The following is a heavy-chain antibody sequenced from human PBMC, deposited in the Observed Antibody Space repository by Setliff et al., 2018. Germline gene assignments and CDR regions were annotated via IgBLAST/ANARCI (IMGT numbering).Heavy chain of an antibody. V-gene: IGHV1-69*10. CDR1: GGTFSSYA. J-gene: IGHJ6*03. CDR3: ARASRFGTAIYKGDYYMDV. CDR2: IIPIPGIA. D-gene: IGHD2-21*02. Sequence: SVKVSCKASGGTFSSYAISWVRQAPGQRLEWMGGIIPIPGIANYAQKFQGRVTITTDESTSTAYMELSSLRSEDTAVYYCARASRFGTAIYKGDYYMDVWGNGTTVTVSS.